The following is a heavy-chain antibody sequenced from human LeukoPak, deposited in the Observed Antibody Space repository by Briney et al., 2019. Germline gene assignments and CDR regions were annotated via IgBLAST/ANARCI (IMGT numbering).Heavy chain of an antibody. Sequence: KTGGSLRLSCAASGFTFNNDSMNWVRQAPGKGLGWVSSISSGGAYIFYADSVKGRFTISRDNAKNSLYMQMNSLTAEDTAVYYCARGSCGGGSCYMGDYFDYWGQGTLVTVSS. D-gene: IGHD2-15*01. V-gene: IGHV3-21*01. J-gene: IGHJ4*02. CDR1: GFTFNNDS. CDR3: ARGSCGGGSCYMGDYFDY. CDR2: ISSGGAYI.